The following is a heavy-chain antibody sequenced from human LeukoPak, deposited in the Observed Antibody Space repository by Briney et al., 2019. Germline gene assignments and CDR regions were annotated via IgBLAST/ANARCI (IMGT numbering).Heavy chain of an antibody. Sequence: SETLSLTCTVSGGSISSSPYYWGWIRQPPGKGLEWIGNIYYSGSTYYNPSLKTRVTISVDTSKNQFSLKLTSVTAADTAVYYCAIHASVDGNWPRPLDYWGQGSLVAVSS. CDR3: AIHASVDGNWPRPLDY. CDR1: GGSISSSPYY. J-gene: IGHJ4*02. D-gene: IGHD6-19*01. V-gene: IGHV4-39*01. CDR2: IYYSGST.